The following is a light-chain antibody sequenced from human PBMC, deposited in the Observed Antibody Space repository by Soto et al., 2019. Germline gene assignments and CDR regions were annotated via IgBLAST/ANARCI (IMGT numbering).Light chain of an antibody. CDR3: TSYTTSSTVV. V-gene: IGLV2-14*01. CDR2: EVS. CDR1: TSDVGAFNY. Sequence: QSALTQPGSVSGSPGQSITISCTGSTSDVGAFNYVSWYQQHPGKAPKLMIYEVSTRPSGVSNRFSGSKSANTASLTISGLQPEDEAHYYCTSYTTSSTVVFGGGTKLTVL. J-gene: IGLJ2*01.